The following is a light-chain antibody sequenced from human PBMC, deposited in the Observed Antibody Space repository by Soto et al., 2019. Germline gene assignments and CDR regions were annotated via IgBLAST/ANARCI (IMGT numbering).Light chain of an antibody. J-gene: IGLJ1*01. Sequence: QSVLTQPPSASGTPGQRVTISCSGSSSNIGGNTVNWYQQLPGTAPKLLIYSNYQRPSGVPDRFSGSKSATSASLAISGLQSEDEADYYCAAWDDNMNGPGYVFGSGTKVPVL. V-gene: IGLV1-44*01. CDR2: SNY. CDR3: AAWDDNMNGPGYV. CDR1: SSNIGGNT.